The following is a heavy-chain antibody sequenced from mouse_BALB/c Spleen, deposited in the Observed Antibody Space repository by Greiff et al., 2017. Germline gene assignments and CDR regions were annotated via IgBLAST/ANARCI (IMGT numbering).Heavy chain of an antibody. D-gene: IGHD2-4*01. V-gene: IGHV1-63*02. CDR2: IYPGGGYT. Sequence: QVQLKESGAELVRPGTSVKISCKASGYTFTNYWLGWVKQRPGHGLEWIGDIYPGGGYTNYNEKFKGKATLTADTSSSTAYMQLRSLTSEDSAVYFCAPYDYDGSWFADWGQGTLVTVSA. CDR1: GYTFTNYW. CDR3: APYDYDGSWFAD. J-gene: IGHJ3*01.